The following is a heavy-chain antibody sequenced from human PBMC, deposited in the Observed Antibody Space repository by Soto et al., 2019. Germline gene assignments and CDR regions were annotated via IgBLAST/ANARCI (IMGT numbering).Heavy chain of an antibody. D-gene: IGHD5-18*01. CDR2: IIPIFGTA. CDR3: ARGGYSYVKLGAFDI. V-gene: IGHV1-69*12. J-gene: IGHJ3*02. CDR1: GGTFSSYA. Sequence: QVQLVQSGAEVKKPGSSVKVSCKASGGTFSSYAISWVRQAPGQGLEWMGGIIPIFGTANYAQKFQGRVTITADESTSTAYMELSRLRSDDTAVYYCARGGYSYVKLGAFDIWGKGTMVTVSS.